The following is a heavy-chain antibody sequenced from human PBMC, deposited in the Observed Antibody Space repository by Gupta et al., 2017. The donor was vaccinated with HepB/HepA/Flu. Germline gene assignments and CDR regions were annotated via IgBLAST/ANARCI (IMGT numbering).Heavy chain of an antibody. V-gene: IGHV3-15*01. Sequence: EVQLVESGGGFVKPGGSLRLPCGASGFTFSDAWMSWVRQAPGKGLEWVGRIKSKTDDETAHYAAPVKGRFTISRDDSKNTLYLQMNSLKTEDTAMYYCTTFFYGSSGDYIDYWGQGTLVTVSS. CDR3: TTFFYGSSGDYIDY. J-gene: IGHJ4*02. CDR1: GFTFSDAW. CDR2: IKSKTDDETA. D-gene: IGHD3-22*01.